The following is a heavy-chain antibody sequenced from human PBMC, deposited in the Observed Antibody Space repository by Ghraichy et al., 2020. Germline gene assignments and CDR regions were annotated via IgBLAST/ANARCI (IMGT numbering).Heavy chain of an antibody. Sequence: SETLSLTCTVSGASISRYYWSWIRQPPGKGLEWIGYIYPSGSTNYSPSLKSRVTISVDTSKNQFSLNLSSVTAADTAVYYCARHFGGDPFDYWGQGTLVTVSS. V-gene: IGHV4-4*09. CDR2: IYPSGST. D-gene: IGHD2-21*02. J-gene: IGHJ4*02. CDR3: ARHFGGDPFDY. CDR1: GASISRYY.